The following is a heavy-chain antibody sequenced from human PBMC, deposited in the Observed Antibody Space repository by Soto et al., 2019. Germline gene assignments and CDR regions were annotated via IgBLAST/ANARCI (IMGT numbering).Heavy chain of an antibody. Sequence: GGSLRLSCASAGFDFEDYAMHCVRQVPGKGPEWVSLTNSDGTDSYYVDSVKGRFTISRDNAKTTLYLQMDRLRPEDTALYFCTTDHWITGTTLSGYYYYGMDVWGQGTTVTVSS. V-gene: IGHV3-43D*04. CDR1: GFDFEDYA. J-gene: IGHJ6*02. CDR3: TTDHWITGTTLSGYYYYGMDV. D-gene: IGHD1-7*01. CDR2: TNSDGTDS.